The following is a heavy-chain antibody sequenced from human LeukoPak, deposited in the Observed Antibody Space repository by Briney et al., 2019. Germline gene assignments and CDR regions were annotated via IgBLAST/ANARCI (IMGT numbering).Heavy chain of an antibody. V-gene: IGHV3-43D*03. CDR2: ISWDGGST. CDR1: GFTFDDYA. J-gene: IGHJ4*02. Sequence: PGGSLRLSCAASGFTFDDYAMHWVRQAPGKGLEWVSLISWDGGSTYYADSVKGRFTISRDNAKNSLYLQMNSLRAEDTAVYYCAREERYSGYDNDYWGQGTLVTVSS. CDR3: AREERYSGYDNDY. D-gene: IGHD5-12*01.